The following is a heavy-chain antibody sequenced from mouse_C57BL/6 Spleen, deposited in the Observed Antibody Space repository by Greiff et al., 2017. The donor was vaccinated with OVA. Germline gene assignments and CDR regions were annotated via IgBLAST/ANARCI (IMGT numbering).Heavy chain of an antibody. J-gene: IGHJ2*01. V-gene: IGHV5-9-1*02. CDR3: TRDHYGCDGSFDY. CDR1: GFTFSSYA. D-gene: IGHD2-2*01. Sequence: EVQGVESGEGLVKPGGSLKLSCAASGFTFSSYAMSWVRQTPEKRLEWVAYISSGGDYIYYADTVKGRFTISRDNARNPLYLQMSSLKSEDTAMYYCTRDHYGCDGSFDYWGQGTTLTVSS. CDR2: ISSGGDYI.